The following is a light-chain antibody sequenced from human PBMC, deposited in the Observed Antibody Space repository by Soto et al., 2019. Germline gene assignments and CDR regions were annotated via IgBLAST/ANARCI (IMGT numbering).Light chain of an antibody. CDR1: QSVSSN. V-gene: IGKV3-15*01. Sequence: EIVMTQSPATLSVSPGERATLSCRASQSVSSNLAWYQQKPGQAPRLLIYGASSRASDIPARFSGSGSGTEFTLTISSLQSEDFAVYYCQHYNHWPPWTFGQGTKVEIK. CDR3: QHYNHWPPWT. CDR2: GAS. J-gene: IGKJ1*01.